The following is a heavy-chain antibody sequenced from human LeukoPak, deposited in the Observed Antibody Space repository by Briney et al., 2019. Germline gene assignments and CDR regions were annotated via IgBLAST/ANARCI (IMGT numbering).Heavy chain of an antibody. D-gene: IGHD2-15*01. Sequence: ASVKVSCKASGGTFSSYAISWVRQAPGQGLEWMGWMNPNSGNTGYAQKFQGRVTMTRNTSISTAYMELSSLRSEDTAVYYCALVVVAAFQWGQGTLVTVSS. CDR2: MNPNSGNT. V-gene: IGHV1-8*02. J-gene: IGHJ4*02. CDR1: GGTFSSYA. CDR3: ALVVVAAFQ.